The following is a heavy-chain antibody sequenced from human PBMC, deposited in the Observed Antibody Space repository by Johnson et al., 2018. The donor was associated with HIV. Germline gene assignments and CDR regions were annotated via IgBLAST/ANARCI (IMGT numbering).Heavy chain of an antibody. D-gene: IGHD3-16*01. V-gene: IGHV3-30*02. CDR1: GFTFSSSG. CDR3: ATGFGPAFEM. CDR2: IWCDGSNK. J-gene: IGHJ3*02. Sequence: QVQLVESGGGLVQPGGSLRLSCVASGFTFSSSGIHWVRQAPGKGLEWEAFIWCDGSNKYYADSVKGRFTISRDNSKNTLYLQMNSLKTEDTAVYYCATGFGPAFEMWGQGTMVTVSS.